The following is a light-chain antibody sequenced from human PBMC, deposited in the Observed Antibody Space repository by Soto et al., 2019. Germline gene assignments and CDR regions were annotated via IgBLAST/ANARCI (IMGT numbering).Light chain of an antibody. CDR2: DAS. CDR3: PQYNSYPLT. V-gene: IGKV1-5*01. CDR1: QSISSW. J-gene: IGKJ4*01. Sequence: DIQMTQSPSTLSASVGDRVTITCRASQSISSWLAWYQQKPGKAPKLLIYDASSLESGVPSRFSGSGSGTEFTLTISSLQPDDSATYYCPQYNSYPLTFGGGTKVEIK.